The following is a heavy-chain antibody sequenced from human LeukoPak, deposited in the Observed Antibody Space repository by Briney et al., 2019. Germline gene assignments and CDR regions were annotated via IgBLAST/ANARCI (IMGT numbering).Heavy chain of an antibody. CDR1: GYTFGNFF. V-gene: IGHV1-8*03. CDR3: ARADYEGNNWNDDAFDI. CDR2: MNPKSGSA. J-gene: IGHJ3*02. Sequence: ASVKVSCKASGYTFGNFFLHWVRQATGQGLEWMGWMNPKSGSAGYAQNFQGRVTFTRDTSISTTYMELSSLRSEDTAVYYCARADYEGNNWNDDAFDIWGQGTMVTVSS. D-gene: IGHD1-1*01.